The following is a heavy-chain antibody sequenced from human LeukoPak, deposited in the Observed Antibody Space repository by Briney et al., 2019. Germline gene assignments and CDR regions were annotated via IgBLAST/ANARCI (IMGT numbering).Heavy chain of an antibody. J-gene: IGHJ4*02. CDR1: GFTFITYT. D-gene: IGHD6-13*01. CDR2: ISSSSSTI. V-gene: IGHV3-48*01. Sequence: GGSLRLSCAASGFTFITYTMIWVRQAPGKGLEWVSSISSSSSTIYYADSVKGRFTISRDNAKNSLYLQMNSLRAEDTAVYYCARVLRMGGIAGAGFDYWGQGTLVTVSS. CDR3: ARVLRMGGIAGAGFDY.